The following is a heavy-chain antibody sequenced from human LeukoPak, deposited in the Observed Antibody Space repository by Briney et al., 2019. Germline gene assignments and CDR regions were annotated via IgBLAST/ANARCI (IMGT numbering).Heavy chain of an antibody. CDR1: GGTFSSYA. J-gene: IGHJ3*02. CDR3: ARAGQELGDAFDI. CDR2: IIPIFGTA. Sequence: ASVTVSCTASGGTFSSYAISWVRQAPGQGLEWMGGIIPIFGTANYVQKFQGRVTITADESTSTAYMELSSLRSEDTAVYYCARAGQELGDAFDIWGQGTMVTVSS. V-gene: IGHV1-69*13. D-gene: IGHD4-11*01.